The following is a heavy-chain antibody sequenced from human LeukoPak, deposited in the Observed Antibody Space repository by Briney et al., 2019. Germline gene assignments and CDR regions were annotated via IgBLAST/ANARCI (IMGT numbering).Heavy chain of an antibody. J-gene: IGHJ4*02. D-gene: IGHD1-26*01. Sequence: SETLSLTCTVSGGSISSGDYYWSWIRQPPGKGLEWIGYIYYSGSTYYNPSLKSRVTISVDTSKNQFSLKLSSVTAADTAVYYCARDDWTVGAFDYWGQGTLVTVSS. V-gene: IGHV4-30-4*01. CDR1: GGSISSGDYY. CDR3: ARDDWTVGAFDY. CDR2: IYYSGST.